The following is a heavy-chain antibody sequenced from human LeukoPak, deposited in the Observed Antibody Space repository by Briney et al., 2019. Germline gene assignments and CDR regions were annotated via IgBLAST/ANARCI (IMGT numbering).Heavy chain of an antibody. D-gene: IGHD1-1*01. J-gene: IGHJ4*02. CDR1: GYTFNIHY. CDR2: INSNSGAT. V-gene: IGHV1-2*02. CDR3: ARETTEADDY. Sequence: ASVKVSCEASGYTFNIHYIHWVRQAPGQGLEWVGWINSNSGATQYAQKFQGRVIMTTDTSITTVYMELSRLTSDDTAVYYCARETTEADDYWGQGTLVTVSS.